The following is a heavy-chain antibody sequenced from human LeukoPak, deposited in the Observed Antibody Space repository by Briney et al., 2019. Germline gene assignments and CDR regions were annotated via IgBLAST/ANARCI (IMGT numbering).Heavy chain of an antibody. D-gene: IGHD3-3*01. J-gene: IGHJ4*02. CDR2: IYHSGST. CDR1: GASIITTDW. Sequence: SETLSLTCAVSGASIITTDWWSWVRQPPGKGLEWIGYIYHSGSTNYNPSLKSRVTISVDTSKNQFSLKLSSVTAADTAVYYCARVSAIFGVVIGWGQGTLVTVSS. CDR3: ARVSAIFGVVIG. V-gene: IGHV4-4*02.